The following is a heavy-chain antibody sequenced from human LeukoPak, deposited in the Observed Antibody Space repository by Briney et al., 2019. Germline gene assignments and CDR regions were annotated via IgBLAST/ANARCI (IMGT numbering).Heavy chain of an antibody. CDR1: GFTFSLYA. V-gene: IGHV3-21*05. CDR3: ARDTFQPGLIDS. J-gene: IGHJ4*02. Sequence: GGSLGLSCAASGFTFSLYAMNWVRQAPGKGLEGVSYINDDSSDIHYAGSVRGRFTISRDDARKTLYLQLSSLRVEDTAVYYCARDTFQPGLIDSWGQGTLVTVSS. CDR2: INDDSSDI. D-gene: IGHD2-2*01.